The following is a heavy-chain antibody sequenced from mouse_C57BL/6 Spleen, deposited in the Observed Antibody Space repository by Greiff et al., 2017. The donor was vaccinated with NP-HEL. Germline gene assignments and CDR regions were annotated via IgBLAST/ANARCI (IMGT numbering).Heavy chain of an antibody. CDR3: ARGVLPYFDY. J-gene: IGHJ2*01. CDR1: GYAFSSYW. CDR2: IYPGDGDT. Sequence: QVQLKESGAELVKPGASVKISCKASGYAFSSYWMNWVKQRPGKGLEWIGQIYPGDGDTNYNGKFKGKATLTADKSSSTAYMQLSSLTSEDSAVYFCARGVLPYFDYWGQGTTLTVSS. V-gene: IGHV1-80*01. D-gene: IGHD1-1*01.